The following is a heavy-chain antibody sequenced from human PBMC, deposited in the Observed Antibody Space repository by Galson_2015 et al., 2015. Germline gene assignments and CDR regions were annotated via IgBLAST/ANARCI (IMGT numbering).Heavy chain of an antibody. CDR2: ISYDGSNK. CDR3: ARGERSRFSGLY. V-gene: IGHV3-30-3*01. Sequence: SLRLSCAASGFTFSSYAMHWVRQAPGKGLEWVAVISYDGSNKYYADSVKGRFTISRDNSKNTLYLQMSSLRAEDTAVYYCARGERSRFSGLYWGQGTLVTVSS. D-gene: IGHD3/OR15-3a*01. CDR1: GFTFSSYA. J-gene: IGHJ4*02.